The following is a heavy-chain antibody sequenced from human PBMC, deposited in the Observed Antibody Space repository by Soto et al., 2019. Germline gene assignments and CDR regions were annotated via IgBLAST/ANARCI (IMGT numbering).Heavy chain of an antibody. V-gene: IGHV6-1*01. D-gene: IGHD6-19*01. CDR3: ARGRSGWYNYYYGMDV. J-gene: IGHJ6*02. CDR1: GDSVSSNIAA. CDR2: TYYRSKWYN. Sequence: SQPLSLTCTISGDSVSSNIAACNCIRQSPSRGLEWLGRTYYRSKWYNDYAVSVKSRITINPDTSKNQFSLQLNSVTPEDTAVYYCARGRSGWYNYYYGMDVWGQGTTVTVSS.